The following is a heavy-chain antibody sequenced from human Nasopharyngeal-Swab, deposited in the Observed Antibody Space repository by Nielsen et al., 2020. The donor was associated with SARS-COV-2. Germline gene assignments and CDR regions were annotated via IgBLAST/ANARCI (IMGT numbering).Heavy chain of an antibody. V-gene: IGHV3-23*01. D-gene: IGHD3-3*01. Sequence: GESLKISCTASGFTFSSYAMSWVRQAPGKGLEWVSAISGSGGSTYYADSVKGRFTISRDNSKNTVSLQMNSLRAEDSGLYFCAKELYDLSGALDQWGQGTLVTVSS. CDR3: AKELYDLSGALDQ. CDR2: ISGSGGST. CDR1: GFTFSSYA. J-gene: IGHJ4*02.